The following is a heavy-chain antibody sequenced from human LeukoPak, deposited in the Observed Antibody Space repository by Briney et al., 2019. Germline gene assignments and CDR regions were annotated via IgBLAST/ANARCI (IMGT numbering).Heavy chain of an antibody. Sequence: GGSLRLSCAASGFTFSSYAMSWVRQAPGKGLEWVSAISGSGGSTYYADSVKGRFTISRDNSKNTLYLQMNSLRAEDMAVYYCAKDTTPLRFSEWPWYYFDYWGQGTLVTVSS. CDR2: ISGSGGST. CDR3: AKDTTPLRFSEWPWYYFDY. CDR1: GFTFSSYA. J-gene: IGHJ4*02. V-gene: IGHV3-23*01. D-gene: IGHD3-3*01.